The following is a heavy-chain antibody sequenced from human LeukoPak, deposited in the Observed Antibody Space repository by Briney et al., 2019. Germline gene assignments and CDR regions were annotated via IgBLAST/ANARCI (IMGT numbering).Heavy chain of an antibody. D-gene: IGHD3-16*01. CDR3: GKELNMITFAPFDY. CDR2: IRYDGSNK. J-gene: IGHJ4*02. Sequence: GGSLRLSCAASGFTFSSYGMHWVRQAPGKGLEWVAFIRYDGSNKYYADSVKGRFTISRDNSKNTLYLQMNSLRAEDTAVYYCGKELNMITFAPFDYWGQGTLVTVSS. CDR1: GFTFSSYG. V-gene: IGHV3-30*02.